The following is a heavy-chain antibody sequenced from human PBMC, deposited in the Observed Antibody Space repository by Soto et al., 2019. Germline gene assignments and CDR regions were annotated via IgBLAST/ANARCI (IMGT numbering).Heavy chain of an antibody. CDR2: ISYDGSNK. V-gene: IGHV3-30*18. D-gene: IGHD6-13*01. Sequence: GSLRLSCAASGFTFSSYGMHWVRQAPGKGLEWVAVISYDGSNKYYADSVKGRFTISRDNSKNTLYLQMNSLRAEDTAVYYCAKDSSSWYDYYYYYGMDVWGQGTTVTVSS. J-gene: IGHJ6*02. CDR1: GFTFSSYG. CDR3: AKDSSSWYDYYYYYGMDV.